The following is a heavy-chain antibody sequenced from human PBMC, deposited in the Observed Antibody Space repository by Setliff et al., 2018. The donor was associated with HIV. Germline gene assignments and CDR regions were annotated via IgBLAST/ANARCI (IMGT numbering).Heavy chain of an antibody. Sequence: SVNVSCKASGGTFSSYAIYWVRQAPGHGLEWMGGTMPISGTPNYARKFQGRVTITADESKNTAYMELSSLRSEDTAVYYCADTLGYGSGDSWYGDFPHWGQGTLVTAPQ. J-gene: IGHJ1*01. CDR2: TMPISGTP. CDR1: GGTFSSYA. V-gene: IGHV1-69*13. CDR3: ADTLGYGSGDSWYGDFPH. D-gene: IGHD2-15*01.